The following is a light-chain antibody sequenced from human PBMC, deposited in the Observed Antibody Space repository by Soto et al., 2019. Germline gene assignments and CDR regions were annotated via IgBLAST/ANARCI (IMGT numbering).Light chain of an antibody. CDR2: GAS. CDR3: QQLSNSLMST. J-gene: IGKJ2*01. CDR1: HSISSF. Sequence: DFQLTQSPSSLSASVGDRVTITCRAGHSISSFLNWYQQKPGKAPRLLIYGASSLQRGVPSRFSGSGSGTEFTLTISSLQPEDFATYYCQQLSNSLMSTFGQGTHLEIK. V-gene: IGKV1-39*01.